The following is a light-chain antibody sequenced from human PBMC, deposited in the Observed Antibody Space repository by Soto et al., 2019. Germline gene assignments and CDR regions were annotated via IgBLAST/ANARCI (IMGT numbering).Light chain of an antibody. CDR2: AAS. J-gene: IGKJ2*01. CDR3: QQYGSSPYN. Sequence: EIVLTQSPATLSLSPGERATLSCRASQSVSSSYLAWYQQKPGQAPRLLIYAASNRATGIPGRFSGSGSVTDFTLTISSLEPEDFAVYYCQQYGSSPYNFGQGTKLEIK. CDR1: QSVSSSY. V-gene: IGKV3-20*01.